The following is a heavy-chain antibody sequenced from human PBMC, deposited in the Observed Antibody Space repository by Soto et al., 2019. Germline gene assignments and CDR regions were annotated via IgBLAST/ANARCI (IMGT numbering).Heavy chain of an antibody. J-gene: IGHJ4*02. CDR2: ISASSTYI. D-gene: IGHD5-12*01. Sequence: EVQLVESGGGLVKPGGSLTVSCAASGFIFSSYTMNWVRQAPGKGLEWVSSISASSTYIYYADSLKGRFTISRDNAYNSLYLQMSSLRAEDTAVYYCARGWLRDPWMYWGQGTLVTVSS. V-gene: IGHV3-21*01. CDR1: GFIFSSYT. CDR3: ARGWLRDPWMY.